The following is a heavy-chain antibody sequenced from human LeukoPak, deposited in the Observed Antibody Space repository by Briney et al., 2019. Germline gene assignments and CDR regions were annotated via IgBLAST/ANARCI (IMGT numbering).Heavy chain of an antibody. V-gene: IGHV4-34*01. D-gene: IGHD1-14*01. CDR3: ARGHRTKDY. J-gene: IGHJ4*02. CDR2: INHRGSP. CDR1: GGSFSGYY. Sequence: PSETLSLTCAVYGGSFSGYYWSWVRQSPGKGLEWIGEINHRGSPNYNPSLKSRVTISIDTSKNQFSLKLSSVTAADTAVYYCARGHRTKDYWGQGTLVTVSS.